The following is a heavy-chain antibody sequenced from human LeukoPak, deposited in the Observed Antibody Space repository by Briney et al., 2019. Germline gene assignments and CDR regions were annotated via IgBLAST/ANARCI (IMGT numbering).Heavy chain of an antibody. J-gene: IGHJ5*02. V-gene: IGHV4-39*01. Sequence: SETLSLTCTVSGGSISSSSYYWGWIRQPPGKGLEWIGSIYYSGSTYYNPSLKSRVTISVDTSKNQFSLKLGSVTAADTAVYYCARHRDIVVVPAAKRLNWFDPWGQGTLVTVSS. D-gene: IGHD2-2*01. CDR1: GGSISSSSYY. CDR3: ARHRDIVVVPAAKRLNWFDP. CDR2: IYYSGST.